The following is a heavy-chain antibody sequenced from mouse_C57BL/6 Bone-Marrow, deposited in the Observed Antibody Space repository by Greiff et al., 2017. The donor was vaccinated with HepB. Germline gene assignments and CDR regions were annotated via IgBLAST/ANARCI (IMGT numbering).Heavy chain of an antibody. CDR1: GFTFSSYA. CDR2: ISDGGSYT. CDR3: ARDTTVVAFYYFDY. J-gene: IGHJ2*01. V-gene: IGHV5-4*01. Sequence: EVQRVESGGGLVKPGGSLKLSCAASGFTFSSYAMSWVRQTPEKRLEWVATISDGGSYTYYPDNVKGRFTISRDNAKNNLYLHISHLKSEDTAMYYCARDTTVVAFYYFDYWGEGTTLTVSS. D-gene: IGHD1-1*01.